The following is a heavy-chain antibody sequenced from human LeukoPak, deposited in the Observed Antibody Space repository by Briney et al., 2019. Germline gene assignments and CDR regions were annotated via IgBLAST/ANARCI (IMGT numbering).Heavy chain of an antibody. CDR2: ISYDGSNK. CDR1: GFTFSSYA. Sequence: AGGSLRLSCAASGFTFSSYAMHWVRQAPGKGLEWVAVISYDGSNKYYADSVKGRFTISRGNSKNTLYLQMNSLRAEDTAVYYCARDAADYYYGMDVWGKGTTVTVSS. D-gene: IGHD6-25*01. V-gene: IGHV3-30*04. J-gene: IGHJ6*04. CDR3: ARDAADYYYGMDV.